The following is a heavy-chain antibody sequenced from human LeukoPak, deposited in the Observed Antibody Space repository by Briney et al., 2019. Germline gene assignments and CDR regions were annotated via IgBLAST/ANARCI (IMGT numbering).Heavy chain of an antibody. CDR3: AKGKYSSGGVPDY. J-gene: IGHJ4*02. CDR2: ISGGGEST. Sequence: GGSLRLSCVACEFTFSSHAMNWVRQAPGKGLEWVSSISGGGESTYYADSVKGRFTVSRDNSKNTLYLQINSLRGEDTAVYYCAKGKYSSGGVPDYWGQGTLVTVSS. D-gene: IGHD6-19*01. CDR1: EFTFSSHA. V-gene: IGHV3-23*01.